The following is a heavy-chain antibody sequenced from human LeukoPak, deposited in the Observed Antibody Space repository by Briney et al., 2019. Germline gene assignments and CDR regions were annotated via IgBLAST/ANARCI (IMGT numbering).Heavy chain of an antibody. D-gene: IGHD3-3*01. CDR2: VSNRGTT. CDR1: GVSASDYY. Sequence: SETLSLTCTVSGVSASDYYWGWIRQPPGKGLEWIGYVSNRGTTNDHPSLKSRVTISVDKSKNRFSLKLRSVTAADTAVYYCARVLLSNYDFWSGYSNWFDPWGQGTLVTVSS. V-gene: IGHV4-59*02. CDR3: ARVLLSNYDFWSGYSNWFDP. J-gene: IGHJ5*02.